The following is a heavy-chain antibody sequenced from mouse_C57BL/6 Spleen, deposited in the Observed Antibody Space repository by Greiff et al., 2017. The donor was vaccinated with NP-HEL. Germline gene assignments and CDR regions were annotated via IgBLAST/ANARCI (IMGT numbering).Heavy chain of an antibody. J-gene: IGHJ4*01. V-gene: IGHV1-81*01. D-gene: IGHD1-1*01. Sequence: VKLQQSGAELARPGASVKLSCKASGYTFTSYGISWVKQRTGQGLEWIGEIYPRSGNTYYNEKFKGKATLTADKSSSTAYMELRSLTSEDSEVYFCARGNYGSSYEAMDYWGQGTSVTVSS. CDR1: GYTFTSYG. CDR2: IYPRSGNT. CDR3: ARGNYGSSYEAMDY.